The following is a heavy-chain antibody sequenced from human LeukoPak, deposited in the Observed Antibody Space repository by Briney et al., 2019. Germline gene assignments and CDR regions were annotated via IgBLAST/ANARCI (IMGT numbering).Heavy chain of an antibody. J-gene: IGHJ3*02. Sequence: GGSLRLSCAASGFTFTSKHMNWVRQAPGKGLEWVSIVFGGGSTYYADSVKGRFTISRDISENTLYLQMNSLRAEDTAVYYCARDYAFDIWGQGTMVTVSS. CDR2: VFGGGST. CDR3: ARDYAFDI. CDR1: GFTFTSKH. V-gene: IGHV3-53*01.